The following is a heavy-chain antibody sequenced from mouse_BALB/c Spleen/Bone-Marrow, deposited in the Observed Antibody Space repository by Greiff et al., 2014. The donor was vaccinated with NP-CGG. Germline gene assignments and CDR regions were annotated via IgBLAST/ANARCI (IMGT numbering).Heavy chain of an antibody. D-gene: IGHD2-10*02. CDR3: TRSGKRYGAMDY. J-gene: IGHJ4*01. Sequence: VQLKESGGGLVKPGGSLKLSCAASGFTFSDYYMYWVRQTPEKRLEWVATISDGGTYTFYPDSVEGRFTISRDNAKNNLYLQMSSLQSEDTAMYYCTRSGKRYGAMDYWGQGTSVTVSS. CDR2: ISDGGTYT. CDR1: GFTFSDYY. V-gene: IGHV5-4*02.